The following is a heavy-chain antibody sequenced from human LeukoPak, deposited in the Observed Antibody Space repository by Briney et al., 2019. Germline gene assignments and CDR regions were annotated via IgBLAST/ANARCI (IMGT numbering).Heavy chain of an antibody. Sequence: GGELRLSCVSSGFTLSRYRMHWVRQAPGKGLEWEAVIWYDGSNKYYADSVKGRFTISRDNSKNTLYQQMNGLGAEDTAVYYCARAAQSTIFYCMDVWGKATTVTVCS. CDR2: IWYDGSNK. CDR3: ARAAQSTIFYCMDV. D-gene: IGHD3-9*01. V-gene: IGHV3-33*01. J-gene: IGHJ6*04. CDR1: GFTLSRYR.